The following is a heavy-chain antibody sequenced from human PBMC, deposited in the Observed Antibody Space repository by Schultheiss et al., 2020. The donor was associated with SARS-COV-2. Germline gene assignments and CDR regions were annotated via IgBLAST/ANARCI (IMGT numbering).Heavy chain of an antibody. CDR1: GGSISSYY. Sequence: SETLSLTCTVSGGSISSYYWSWIRQPPGKGLEWIGEIYHSGSTNYNPSLKSRVTISVDKSKNQFSLKLSSVTAADTAVYYCASLYSSRGNWFDPWGQGTLVTVSS. CDR2: IYHSGST. D-gene: IGHD6-13*01. J-gene: IGHJ5*02. CDR3: ASLYSSRGNWFDP. V-gene: IGHV4-59*12.